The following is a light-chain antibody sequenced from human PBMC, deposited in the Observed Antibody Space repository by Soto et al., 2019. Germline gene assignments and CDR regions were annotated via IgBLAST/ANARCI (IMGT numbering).Light chain of an antibody. Sequence: DIVLSQSPGTLSLSPGERANLSCRASQSVSRDYLAWYQQKPGQAPRLLIYGASSRATGIPHRFSGSGSGTDFTLTISRLEPEDFAVYYCQQYGSSPRTFGQGTKVEFK. CDR1: QSVSRDY. V-gene: IGKV3-20*01. J-gene: IGKJ1*01. CDR3: QQYGSSPRT. CDR2: GAS.